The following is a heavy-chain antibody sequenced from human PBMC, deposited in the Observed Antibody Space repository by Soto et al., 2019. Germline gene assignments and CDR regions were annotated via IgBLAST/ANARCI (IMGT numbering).Heavy chain of an antibody. CDR1: GGSISRYY. CDR2: IYYSGST. D-gene: IGHD2-21*02. Sequence: SETLSLTCTVSGGSISRYYWNWIRQHPGKGLEWIGYIYYSGSTYYNPSLKSRVTISVDTSKNQFSLKLSSVTAADTAVYYCAREGPYCGGDCSSADYYYYGMDVWGQGTTVTVSS. J-gene: IGHJ6*02. CDR3: AREGPYCGGDCSSADYYYYGMDV. V-gene: IGHV4-31*03.